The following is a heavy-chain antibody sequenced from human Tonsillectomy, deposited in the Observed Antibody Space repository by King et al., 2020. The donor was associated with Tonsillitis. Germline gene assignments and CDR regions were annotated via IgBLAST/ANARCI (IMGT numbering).Heavy chain of an antibody. CDR1: GGSFSGYY. CDR3: ARQMVLGVIIKRSWFDP. V-gene: IGHV4-34*01. J-gene: IGHJ5*02. Sequence: VQLQQWGAGLLKPSETLSLTCAVYGGSFSGYYWSWIRQPPGKGLEWIGEINHSGSTNYNPSLKSRVTISVDTSKNQFSLKLSSVTAADTAVYYCARQMVLGVIIKRSWFDPWGQGTLVTVSS. D-gene: IGHD3-10*01. CDR2: INHSGST.